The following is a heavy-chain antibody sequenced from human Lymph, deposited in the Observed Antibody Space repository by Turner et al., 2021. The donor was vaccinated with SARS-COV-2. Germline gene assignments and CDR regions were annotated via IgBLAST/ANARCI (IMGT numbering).Heavy chain of an antibody. CDR3: ARHGNELGIQL. J-gene: IGHJ4*02. D-gene: IGHD5-18*01. Sequence: QLHLQESGPGLVKPPETLSLPCTVSGGSISSYYWSWIRQPPGKGLEWIGYISNSGSTNYNPSLKSRVTISLDTSKNQFSLKLSSVTAADTAVYYCARHGNELGIQLWGQGTLVTVSS. V-gene: IGHV4-59*08. CDR1: GGSISSYY. CDR2: ISNSGST.